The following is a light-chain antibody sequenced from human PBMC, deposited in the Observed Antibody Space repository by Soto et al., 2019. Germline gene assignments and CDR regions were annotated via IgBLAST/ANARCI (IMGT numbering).Light chain of an antibody. V-gene: IGLV3-21*02. Sequence: SYELTQPPSVSVAPGQTARITCGGSKLGSESVHWYRQKPGQAPVLVVYDDSDRPSGIPERFSGSNSGHTATLTINRVEAGDEADYYCQVWDSSDNLVVFGGGTQLTVL. J-gene: IGLJ2*01. CDR2: DDS. CDR1: KLGSES. CDR3: QVWDSSDNLVV.